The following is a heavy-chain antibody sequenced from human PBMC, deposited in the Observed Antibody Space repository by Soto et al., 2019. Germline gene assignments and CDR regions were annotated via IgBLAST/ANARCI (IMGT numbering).Heavy chain of an antibody. Sequence: SVKVSCTASGGTFSSYTISWVRQAPGQGLEWMGRIIPILGIANYAQKFQGRVTITADKSTSTAYMELSSLRSEDTAVYYCARDHCSSTSCYALAYLVYWGQGTLVTVSS. J-gene: IGHJ4*02. CDR2: IIPILGIA. V-gene: IGHV1-69*04. CDR1: GGTFSSYT. D-gene: IGHD2-2*01. CDR3: ARDHCSSTSCYALAYLVY.